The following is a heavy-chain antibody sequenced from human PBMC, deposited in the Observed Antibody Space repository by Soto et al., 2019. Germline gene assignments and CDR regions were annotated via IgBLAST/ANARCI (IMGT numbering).Heavy chain of an antibody. CDR3: AKVPEMTYDAFDI. CDR2: ISGSGGST. D-gene: IGHD2-21*02. V-gene: IGHV3-23*01. Sequence: EMQLLESGGGLVQPGGSLRLSCAASGFTFSSYAMSWVRQAPGKGLEWVSAISGSGGSTYYADSVKGRFTISRDNSKNTLYLQMNSLRAEDTAVYYCAKVPEMTYDAFDIWGQGTMVTVSS. J-gene: IGHJ3*02. CDR1: GFTFSSYA.